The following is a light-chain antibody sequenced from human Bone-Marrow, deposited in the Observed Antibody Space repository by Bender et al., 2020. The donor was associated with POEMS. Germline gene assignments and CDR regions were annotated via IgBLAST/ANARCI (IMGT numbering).Light chain of an antibody. V-gene: IGLV1-40*01. J-gene: IGLJ2*01. Sequence: QSVLTQPPSVSGAPGQTVTISCTGSSSNIGAEYDVHWYRQLPETAPKVLIYANDNRASGGPSRFSGSKSGTSASLAITGLQTEDEGVYFCQSFDNSLNGFVIFGGGTKLTVL. CDR2: AND. CDR3: QSFDNSLNGFVI. CDR1: SSNIGAEYD.